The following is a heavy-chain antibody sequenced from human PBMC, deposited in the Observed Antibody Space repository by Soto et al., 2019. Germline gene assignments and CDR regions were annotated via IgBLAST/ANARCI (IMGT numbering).Heavy chain of an antibody. Sequence: QVQLVQSGAEVKKPGASVKVSCKASGYTFTSYGISWVRQAPGQGLEWMGWISAYNGNTNYAQKLQGRVTMTTDTSTSTAYMELRSLRYDDSAVYYCARTAPKVVIRRGNMGMDVWGQGTTVTVSS. CDR2: ISAYNGNT. CDR3: ARTAPKVVIRRGNMGMDV. V-gene: IGHV1-18*01. CDR1: GYTFTSYG. D-gene: IGHD3-22*01. J-gene: IGHJ6*02.